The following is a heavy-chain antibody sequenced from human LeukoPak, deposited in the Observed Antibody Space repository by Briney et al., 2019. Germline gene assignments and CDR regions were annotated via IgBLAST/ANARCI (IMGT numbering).Heavy chain of an antibody. Sequence: SETLSLTCTVSGGSISSSSYYWGWIRQPPGKGLEWIGSIYYSGSTYYSPSLKSRVTISVDTSKNQFSLKLSSVTAADTAVYYCAREHIAVAASLDYWGQGTLVTVSS. D-gene: IGHD6-19*01. CDR2: IYYSGST. J-gene: IGHJ4*02. V-gene: IGHV4-39*07. CDR1: GGSISSSSYY. CDR3: AREHIAVAASLDY.